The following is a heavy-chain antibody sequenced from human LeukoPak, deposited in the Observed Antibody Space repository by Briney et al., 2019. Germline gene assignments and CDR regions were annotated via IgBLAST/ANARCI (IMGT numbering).Heavy chain of an antibody. Sequence: PSETLSLTCTVSGGSISSYYWSWIRQPPGKGLEWIGYIYYSGSTNYNPSLKSRVTISVDTSKNQFSLRLSSVTAADTAVYYCARRRGDYRGKPFDYWGQGTLVTVSS. CDR1: GGSISSYY. V-gene: IGHV4-59*01. J-gene: IGHJ4*02. CDR2: IYYSGST. CDR3: ARRRGDYRGKPFDY. D-gene: IGHD4-17*01.